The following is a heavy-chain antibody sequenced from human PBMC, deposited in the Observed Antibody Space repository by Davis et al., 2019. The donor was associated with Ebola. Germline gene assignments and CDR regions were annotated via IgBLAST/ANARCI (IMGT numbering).Heavy chain of an antibody. CDR3: ARGRVGYD. CDR2: INPNDGRT. J-gene: IGHJ4*02. D-gene: IGHD2-2*01. V-gene: IGHV1-46*01. Sequence: ASVKVSCKASGYTFTNYYMHWVRQAPGQGLEWMGMINPNDGRTIYAQKFQGRVTLTRNTSIRTAYMELSSLRSDDTAVYYYARGRVGYDWGQGTLVTVSS. CDR1: GYTFTNYY.